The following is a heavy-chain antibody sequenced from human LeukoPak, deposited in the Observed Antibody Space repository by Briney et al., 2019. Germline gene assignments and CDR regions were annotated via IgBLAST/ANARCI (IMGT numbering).Heavy chain of an antibody. D-gene: IGHD3-10*01. CDR2: IYTSGST. Sequence: SETLSLTCTVSGGSISSSSYYWGWIRQPAGKGLEWIGRIYTSGSTNYNPFLKSRVTMSVDTSKNQFSLKLSSVTAADTAVYYCARTLGDYGSGSYYYWGQGTLVTVSS. V-gene: IGHV4-61*02. CDR3: ARTLGDYGSGSYYY. J-gene: IGHJ4*02. CDR1: GGSISSSSYY.